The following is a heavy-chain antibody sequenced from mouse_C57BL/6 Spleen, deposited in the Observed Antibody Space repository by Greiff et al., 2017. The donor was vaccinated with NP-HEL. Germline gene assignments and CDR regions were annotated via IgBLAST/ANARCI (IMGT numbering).Heavy chain of an antibody. Sequence: QVQLQQPGAELVKPGASVKLSCKASGYTFTSYWMHWVKQRPGQGLEWIGMIHPNSGSTNYNEKFKSKATLTVDKSSSTAYMQLSSLTSEDSAVYYCARSNYDYTGWFAYWGQGTLVTVSA. CDR2: IHPNSGST. CDR3: ARSNYDYTGWFAY. D-gene: IGHD2-4*01. J-gene: IGHJ3*01. V-gene: IGHV1-64*01. CDR1: GYTFTSYW.